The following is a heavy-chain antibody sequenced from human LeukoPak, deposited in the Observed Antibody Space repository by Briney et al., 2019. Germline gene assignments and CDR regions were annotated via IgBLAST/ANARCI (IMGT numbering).Heavy chain of an antibody. D-gene: IGHD3-10*01. CDR2: IVVGSGNT. J-gene: IGHJ6*02. CDR3: ARFIWFGELYYYYGMGV. CDR1: GFTFTSSA. V-gene: IGHV1-58*01. Sequence: SVKVSCKASGFTFTSSAVQWVRQARGQRLEWIGWIVVGSGNTNYAQKFQERVTITRDMSTSTAYMELSSLRSEDTAVYYCARFIWFGELYYYYGMGVWGQGTTVTVSS.